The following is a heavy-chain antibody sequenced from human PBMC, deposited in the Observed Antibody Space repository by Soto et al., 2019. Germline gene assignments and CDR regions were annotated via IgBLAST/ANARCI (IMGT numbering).Heavy chain of an antibody. CDR1: GGSISSYY. J-gene: IGHJ5*02. Sequence: LSLTCTVSGGSISSYYWSWIRQPPGKGLEWIGYIYYSGSTNYNPSLKSRVTISVDTSKNQFSLKLSSVTAADTAVYYCARVNSYGFFWFDPWGQGTLVTVSS. CDR3: ARVNSYGFFWFDP. CDR2: IYYSGST. D-gene: IGHD5-18*01. V-gene: IGHV4-59*01.